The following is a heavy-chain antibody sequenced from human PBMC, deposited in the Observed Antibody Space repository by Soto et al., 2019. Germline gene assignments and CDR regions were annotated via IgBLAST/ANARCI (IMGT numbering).Heavy chain of an antibody. V-gene: IGHV1-69*02. CDR1: GGTFSTYT. CDR3: SIGSWSAETFDV. Sequence: QVHLEQSGAEVKKPGSSVKVSCKAAGGTFSTYTLIWVRQAPGQGLEWMGRIIPMLTVTNSAQKFQGRVTRTADKSTSTALMELTSLTSDDTAVYYCSIGSWSAETFDVWGQGTMVTVSS. D-gene: IGHD2-2*01. J-gene: IGHJ3*01. CDR2: IIPMLTVT.